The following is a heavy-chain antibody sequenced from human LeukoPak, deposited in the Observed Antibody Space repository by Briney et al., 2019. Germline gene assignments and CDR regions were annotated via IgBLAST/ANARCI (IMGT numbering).Heavy chain of an antibody. J-gene: IGHJ5*02. CDR1: GGSISSYY. CDR3: ARGKSELLASWFDP. V-gene: IGHV4-59*01. CDR2: IYYSGST. D-gene: IGHD2-15*01. Sequence: SQTLSLTCAVSGGSISSYYWSWIRQPPGKGLEWIGYIYYSGSTNYNPSLKSRVTISVDTSKNQFSLKLSSVAAADTAVYYCARGKSELLASWFDPWGQGTLVTVSS.